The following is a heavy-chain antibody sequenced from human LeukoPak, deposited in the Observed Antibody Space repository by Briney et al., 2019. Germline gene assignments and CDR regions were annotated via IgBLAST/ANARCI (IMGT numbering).Heavy chain of an antibody. J-gene: IGHJ4*02. Sequence: ASVKVSCKASGYTCTGYYMHSLRQAPGQGLEWMGWINPNSGGTNYAQKFQGRVTMTRDTSISTAYMELSRLRSDDTAVYYCARDLSDSSGYFSFDYWGQGTLVTVSS. CDR1: GYTCTGYY. CDR3: ARDLSDSSGYFSFDY. V-gene: IGHV1-2*02. CDR2: INPNSGGT. D-gene: IGHD3-22*01.